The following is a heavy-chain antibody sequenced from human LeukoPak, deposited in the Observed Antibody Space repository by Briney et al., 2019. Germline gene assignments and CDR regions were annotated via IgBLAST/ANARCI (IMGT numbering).Heavy chain of an antibody. D-gene: IGHD2-15*01. CDR1: GYTFTSYD. CDR2: MNPNSGNT. CDR3: ARDEVVAAPNYFRMVV. Sequence: EASVKVSCKGSGYTFTSYDVNWERQATGQGSEWMGWMNPNSGNTGLEQKFQGRVTLTRDTSLSTAYMQLSNLRSADTAVYYCARDEVVAAPNYFRMVVWGQGTTVSVSS. J-gene: IGHJ6*02. V-gene: IGHV1-8*01.